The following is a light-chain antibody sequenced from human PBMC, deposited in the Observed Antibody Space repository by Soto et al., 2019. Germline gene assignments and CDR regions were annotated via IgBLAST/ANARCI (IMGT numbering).Light chain of an antibody. CDR3: QHYGSSPLT. V-gene: IGKV3-20*01. CDR1: QSVSASH. Sequence: IVLTQYPGTLSLSPGERATLSCRASQSVSASHLAWYQQKPGQAPRLLLYGASTRSTGIPDKFSGSGSGPAFTLTITRVEPEDFAVFYCQHYGSSPLTFGGGTKGEIK. J-gene: IGKJ4*01. CDR2: GAS.